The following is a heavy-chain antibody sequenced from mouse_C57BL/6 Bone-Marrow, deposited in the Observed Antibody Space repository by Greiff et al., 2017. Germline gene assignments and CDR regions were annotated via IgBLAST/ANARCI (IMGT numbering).Heavy chain of an antibody. CDR3: AKHRGGSGEDWCFDV. V-gene: IGHV2-9*01. CDR1: GFSLTSYG. CDR2: IWGGGSI. Sequence: VKLVESGPGLVAPSQSLSITCTVSGFSLTSYGVNWVRQPPGKGLEWLGVIWGGGSINYNSALMSRLSICKDNPNSQVFITVNRLQNGDTAEDYGAKHRGGSGEDWCFDVWGTGTTVTVSA. D-gene: IGHD1-1*01. J-gene: IGHJ1*03.